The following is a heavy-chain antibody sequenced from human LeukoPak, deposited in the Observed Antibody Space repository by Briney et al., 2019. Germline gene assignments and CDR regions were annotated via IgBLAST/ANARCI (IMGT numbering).Heavy chain of an antibody. CDR2: IYYSGST. V-gene: IGHV4-39*07. Sequence: ASETLSLTCTVSGGSISSSSYYWGWIRQPPGKGLEWIGSIYYSGSTYYNPSLKSRVTISVDTSKNQFSLNLNSVTAADTAVYYCARGLRSFDYWGQGTLVTVSS. J-gene: IGHJ4*02. CDR1: GGSISSSSYY. CDR3: ARGLRSFDY.